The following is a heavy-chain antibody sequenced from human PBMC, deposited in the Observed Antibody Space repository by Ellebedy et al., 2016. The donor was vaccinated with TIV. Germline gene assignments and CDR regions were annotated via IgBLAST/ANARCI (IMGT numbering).Heavy chain of an antibody. CDR2: ISYDGSNK. V-gene: IGHV3-30*18. J-gene: IGHJ4*02. Sequence: GESLKISXAASGFTFSSYGMHWVRQAPGKGLEWVAVISYDGSNKYYADSVKGRFTISRDNSKNTLYLQMNSLRAEDTAVYYCAKGDIVVVVAAPPGFDYWGQGTLVTVSS. D-gene: IGHD2-15*01. CDR3: AKGDIVVVVAAPPGFDY. CDR1: GFTFSSYG.